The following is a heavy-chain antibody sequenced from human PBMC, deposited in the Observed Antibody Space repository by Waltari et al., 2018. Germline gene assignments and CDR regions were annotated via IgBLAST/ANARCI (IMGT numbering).Heavy chain of an antibody. J-gene: IGHJ5*02. Sequence: EVQLVESGGGLLQPGGSLRLSCAASGFTFSGRWMSWVRQAPGKGPEWVANINQDGSEKFYVDSLNGRFTISRDNAKSSLFLQMGGLRADDTAVYYCARGAGWLADHWGQGTVVTVSS. D-gene: IGHD6-19*01. CDR3: ARGAGWLADH. CDR2: INQDGSEK. CDR1: GFTFSGRW. V-gene: IGHV3-7*01.